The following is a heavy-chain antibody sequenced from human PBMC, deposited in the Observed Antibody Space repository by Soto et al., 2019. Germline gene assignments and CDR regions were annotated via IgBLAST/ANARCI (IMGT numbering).Heavy chain of an antibody. D-gene: IGHD3-22*01. J-gene: IGHJ4*02. CDR1: GGSVSSGGYS. Sequence: SETLSLTCAVSGGSVSSGGYSWSWIRQPPGKGLEWIGYIYHSGSTYYSPSFQGQVTISADKSINTAYLEWSSLEASDTAMYYCVRTPGFSYDSNGYYNDYWGQGTLVTVSS. V-gene: IGHV4-30-2*01. CDR3: VRTPGFSYDSNGYYNDY. CDR2: IYHSGST.